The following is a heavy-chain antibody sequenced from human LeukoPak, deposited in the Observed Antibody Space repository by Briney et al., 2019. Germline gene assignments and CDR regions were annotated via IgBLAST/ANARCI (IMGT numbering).Heavy chain of an antibody. CDR1: GYTFTSYD. Sequence: ASVKVSCKASGYTFTSYDINWVRQATGQGLEWMGWMNPNSGNTGYAQEFQGRVTITRNTSISTAYMELSSLRSEDTAVYYCARDRQLWTFDYWGQGTLVTVSS. V-gene: IGHV1-8*03. CDR2: MNPNSGNT. D-gene: IGHD5-18*01. CDR3: ARDRQLWTFDY. J-gene: IGHJ4*02.